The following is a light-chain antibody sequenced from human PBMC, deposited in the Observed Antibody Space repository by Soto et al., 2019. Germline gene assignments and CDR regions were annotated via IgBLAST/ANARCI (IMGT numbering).Light chain of an antibody. V-gene: IGLV3-1*01. Sequence: SYELTQPPSVSVSPGQTVSITCSGDRLGQKYACWYQQKPGQSPVLVIYQDTKRPSGIPERFSGSNSGNTATLTISGTQAMDEADYYCLAWDSSTVVFGGGTKLTVL. CDR2: QDT. J-gene: IGLJ3*02. CDR1: RLGQKY. CDR3: LAWDSSTVV.